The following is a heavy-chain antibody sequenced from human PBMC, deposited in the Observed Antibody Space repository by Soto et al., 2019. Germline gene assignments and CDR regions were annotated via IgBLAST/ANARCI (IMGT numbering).Heavy chain of an antibody. CDR1: GGSFNKYG. J-gene: IGHJ6*02. CDR2: VIPMFGTA. V-gene: IGHV1-69*13. D-gene: IGHD3-10*01. CDR3: VREVGRAAKCDRLRCYYSGLDV. Sequence: VASVKVSCKASGGSFNKYGVSWVRQAPGQGPEWMGGVIPMFGTAHHAQKMKGRIRITADESTATVYMEMTSLTHEDTAVYYCVREVGRAAKCDRLRCYYSGLDVWGPGTPVTISS.